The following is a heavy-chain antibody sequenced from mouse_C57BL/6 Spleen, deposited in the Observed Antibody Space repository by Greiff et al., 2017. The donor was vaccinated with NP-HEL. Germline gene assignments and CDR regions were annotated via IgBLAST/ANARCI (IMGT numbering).Heavy chain of an antibody. CDR2: IYPGDGDT. CDR3: ARDGYYVRNAMDY. CDR1: GYAFSSSW. Sequence: VQLQQSGPELVKPGASVKISCKASGYAFSSSWMNWVKQRPGKGLEWIGRIYPGDGDTNYNGKFKGKATLTADKSSSTAYMQLSSLTSEDSAVYFCARDGYYVRNAMDYWGQGTSVTVSS. V-gene: IGHV1-82*01. D-gene: IGHD2-3*01. J-gene: IGHJ4*01.